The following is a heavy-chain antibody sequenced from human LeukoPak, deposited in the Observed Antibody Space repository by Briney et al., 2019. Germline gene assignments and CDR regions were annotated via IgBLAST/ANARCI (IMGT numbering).Heavy chain of an antibody. CDR3: ARPGSGYYYYYMDV. CDR1: GFTFSSYS. J-gene: IGHJ6*03. CDR2: INQDGSET. Sequence: GGSLRLSCAASGFTFSSYSMNWVRQAPGKGLEWVANINQDGSETDYVASVKGRFTISRDNAKNSLYLQMSSLRAEDTAVYYCARPGSGYYYYYMDVWGKGTTVTVSS. D-gene: IGHD3-3*01. V-gene: IGHV3-7*01.